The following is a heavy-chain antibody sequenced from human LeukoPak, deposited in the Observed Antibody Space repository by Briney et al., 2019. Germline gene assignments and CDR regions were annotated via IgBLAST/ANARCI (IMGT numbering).Heavy chain of an antibody. CDR3: ATKGYYYDSSGYYDDAFDI. CDR1: GFTFSSYG. Sequence: LTGGSLRLSCAASGFTFSSYGMHWVRQAPGKGLEWVAVISYDGSNKYYADSVKGRFTISRDNSKNTLYLQMNSLRAEDTAVYYCATKGYYYDSSGYYDDAFDIWGQGTMVTVSS. D-gene: IGHD3-22*01. V-gene: IGHV3-30*03. CDR2: ISYDGSNK. J-gene: IGHJ3*02.